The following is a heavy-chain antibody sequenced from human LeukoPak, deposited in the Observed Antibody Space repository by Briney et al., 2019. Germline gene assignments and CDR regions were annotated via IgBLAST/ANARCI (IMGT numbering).Heavy chain of an antibody. CDR1: GYTFTSYG. CDR3: ARDKSGPPFTKVWYSSSWPHFDY. J-gene: IGHJ4*02. V-gene: IGHV1-18*01. CDR2: ISAYNGNT. D-gene: IGHD6-13*01. Sequence: ASVKVSCKASGYTFTSYGISWVRQAPGQGLKWMGWISAYNGNTNYAQKLQGRVTMTTDTSTSTACMELRSLRSDDTAVYYCARDKSGPPFTKVWYSSSWPHFDYWGQGTLVTVSS.